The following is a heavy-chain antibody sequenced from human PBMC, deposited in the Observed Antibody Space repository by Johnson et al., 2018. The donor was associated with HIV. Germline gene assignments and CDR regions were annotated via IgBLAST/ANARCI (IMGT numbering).Heavy chain of an antibody. D-gene: IGHD3-10*01. V-gene: IGHV3-7*02. J-gene: IGHJ3*02. Sequence: VQLVESGGGVVQPGGSLRLSCAASGFTFSSYGMHWFRQAPGKGLEWVANIKQDGSEKYYVDSVKGRFTISRDNANNTLYLQMGGLSAEDTAVYYCARGPLFYYSSGLWAFDIWGQGTMVTVSS. CDR2: IKQDGSEK. CDR3: ARGPLFYYSSGLWAFDI. CDR1: GFTFSSYG.